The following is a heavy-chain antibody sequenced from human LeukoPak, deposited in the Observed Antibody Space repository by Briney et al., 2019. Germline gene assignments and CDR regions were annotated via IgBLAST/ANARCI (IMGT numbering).Heavy chain of an antibody. D-gene: IGHD6-13*01. Sequence: GGSLRPSCAASGFTFSNYWMSWVRQAPGKGLEWVANIKQDGSEKYFVDSVKGRFTISRDNAKNSLYLQMNSLRAEDTAVYYCGRGGSFISVQYWGHGTQVTVSS. CDR1: GFTFSNYW. V-gene: IGHV3-7*01. CDR2: IKQDGSEK. J-gene: IGHJ4*01. CDR3: GRGGSFISVQY.